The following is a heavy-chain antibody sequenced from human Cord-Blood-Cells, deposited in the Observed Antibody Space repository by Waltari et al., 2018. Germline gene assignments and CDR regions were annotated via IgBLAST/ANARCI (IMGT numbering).Heavy chain of an antibody. CDR2: ISSSGSTI. Sequence: EVQLVESGGGLVQPGGSLRASCAAPGFTFSSYEMNWVRQAPGKGLEWVSYISSSGSTIYYADSVKGRFTISRDNAKNSLYLQMNSLRAEDTAVYYCASEPRNWGYGYWGQGTLVTVSS. D-gene: IGHD7-27*01. CDR3: ASEPRNWGYGY. CDR1: GFTFSSYE. V-gene: IGHV3-48*03. J-gene: IGHJ4*02.